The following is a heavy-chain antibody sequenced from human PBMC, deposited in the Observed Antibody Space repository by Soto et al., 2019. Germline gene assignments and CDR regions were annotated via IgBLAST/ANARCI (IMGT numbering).Heavy chain of an antibody. D-gene: IGHD3-9*01. CDR3: TRDAKYYDIMTGYFVNDY. CDR1: GYTFSNFG. J-gene: IGHJ4*02. Sequence: QVQLVQSGGEVKKPGASVKVSCKASGYTFSNFGISWVRQAPGQGLEWMGWISTDNGSTKYAQNLQGRVTMTTDTXTXTXXMELRSLRSDDTAGYYCTRDAKYYDIMTGYFVNDYWGQGTLVTVSS. CDR2: ISTDNGST. V-gene: IGHV1-18*01.